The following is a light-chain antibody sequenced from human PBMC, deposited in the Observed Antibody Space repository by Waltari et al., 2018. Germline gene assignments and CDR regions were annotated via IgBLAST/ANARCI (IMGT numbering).Light chain of an antibody. J-gene: IGLJ3*02. CDR2: DVD. Sequence: QSALPQPASVSGSPGQSIIISCTGTSSDVGAYNYVSWYQHRPGTAPKLMIHDVDKRPSGVSSRFSGSKSGNAASLTISGLQAEDEANYYCSSFRGGASWVFGGGTIVTVL. CDR1: SSDVGAYNY. CDR3: SSFRGGASWV. V-gene: IGLV2-14*03.